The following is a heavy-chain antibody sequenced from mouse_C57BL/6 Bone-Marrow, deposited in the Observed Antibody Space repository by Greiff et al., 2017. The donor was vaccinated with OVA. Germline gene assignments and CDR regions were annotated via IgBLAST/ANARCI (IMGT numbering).Heavy chain of an antibody. CDR3: ARYGYDGRDY. CDR1: GFTFSDYG. D-gene: IGHD2-2*01. V-gene: IGHV5-17*01. CDR2: ISSGSSTI. J-gene: IGHJ2*01. Sequence: EVHLVESGGGLVKPGGSLKLSCAASGFTFSDYGMHWVRQAPEKGLEWVAYISSGSSTIYYADTVKGRLTISRDNAKNTLFLQMTSLRSEDTAMYYCARYGYDGRDYWGQGTTLTVSS.